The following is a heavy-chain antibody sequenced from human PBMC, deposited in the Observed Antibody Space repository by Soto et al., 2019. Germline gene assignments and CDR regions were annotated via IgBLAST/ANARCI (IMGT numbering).Heavy chain of an antibody. D-gene: IGHD6-13*01. J-gene: IGHJ5*01. Sequence: SVTLPVPRSVLGGSVANLSYHRVWISQSPGKGLEWIGSVYYRGRSYSKSSVNSRVTISADTSKNQFSLKLSSVTAADTALYYCARRTNTAGGWFDSWGQGALVTVSS. CDR2: VYYRGRS. V-gene: IGHV4-39*01. CDR3: ARRTNTAGGWFDS. CDR1: GGSVANLSYH.